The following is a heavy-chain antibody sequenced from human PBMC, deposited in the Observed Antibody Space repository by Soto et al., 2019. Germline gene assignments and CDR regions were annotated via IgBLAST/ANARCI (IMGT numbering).Heavy chain of an antibody. D-gene: IGHD3-9*01. Sequence: PGGSLRLSCAASGFTFSRFEMTWVRQAPGKGLEWVSYISTSGSTIYYADSVRGRFTVSRDNAKNSLFLQMNSLSAEDTAVYYCASLRYYDILTPRNYWGQGTLVTFSS. J-gene: IGHJ4*02. CDR2: ISTSGSTI. CDR1: GFTFSRFE. V-gene: IGHV3-48*03. CDR3: ASLRYYDILTPRNY.